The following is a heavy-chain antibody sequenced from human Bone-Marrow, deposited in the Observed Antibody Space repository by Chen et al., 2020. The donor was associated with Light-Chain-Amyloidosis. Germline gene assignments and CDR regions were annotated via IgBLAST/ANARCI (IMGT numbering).Heavy chain of an antibody. J-gene: IGHJ4*02. CDR2: IYPDDSDA. CDR3: ARRRDGYNFDY. CDR1: GYTVPNYW. D-gene: IGHD5-12*01. V-gene: IGHV5-51*01. Sequence: EVQLAQSGPEANKPGESLQIPCKGSGYTVPNYWIGWVRQMPGKGLEWMGVIYPDDSDARYSPSFEGQVTISADKSITTAYLQWRSLKASDTAMYYCARRRDGYNFDYWGQGTLVTVSS.